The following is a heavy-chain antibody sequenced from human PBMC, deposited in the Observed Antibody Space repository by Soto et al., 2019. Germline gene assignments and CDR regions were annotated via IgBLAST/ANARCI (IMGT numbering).Heavy chain of an antibody. CDR3: ARRRGYCSGASRDSYSYYGLSG. CDR1: GYRFTSYW. Sequence: PVATLQISCELSGYRFTSYWVGWVRQTPVMGLEWMGIIYPGDSDTRYSPSFQGQVTISADKSISTAYLQWSSLKASDTAMYYCARRRGYCSGASRDSYSYYGLSGCGHGISDAVS. D-gene: IGHD2-15*01. CDR2: IYPGDSDT. V-gene: IGHV5-51*01. J-gene: IGHJ6*02.